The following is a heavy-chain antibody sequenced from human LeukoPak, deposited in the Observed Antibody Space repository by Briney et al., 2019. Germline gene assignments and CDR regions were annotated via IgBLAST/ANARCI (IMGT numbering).Heavy chain of an antibody. CDR2: IWYDGSNK. D-gene: IGHD2-2*01. V-gene: IGHV3-33*06. CDR3: AKDDIVVVPAPFDP. J-gene: IGHJ5*02. CDR1: GFTFSSYG. Sequence: GGSLRLSCAASGFTFSSYGMHWVRQAPGKGLEWVAVIWYDGSNKYYADSVKGRFTISRDNSKNTLYLQMNSLRAEDTAVYYCAKDDIVVVPAPFDPWGQGTLVTVSS.